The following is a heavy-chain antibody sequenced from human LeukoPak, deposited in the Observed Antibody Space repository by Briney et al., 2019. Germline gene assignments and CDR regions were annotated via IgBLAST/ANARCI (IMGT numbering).Heavy chain of an antibody. CDR3: ARDPQRASPLDY. J-gene: IGHJ4*02. V-gene: IGHV1-18*01. CDR2: ISAYNGNT. D-gene: IGHD6-25*01. CDR1: GYTFTSYG. Sequence: ASVKVSCKASGYTFTSYGISWVRQAPGQGVEWMGWISAYNGNTNYAQKLQGRVTMTTDTSTSTAYMELRSLRSDDTAVYYCARDPQRASPLDYWGQGTLVTVSS.